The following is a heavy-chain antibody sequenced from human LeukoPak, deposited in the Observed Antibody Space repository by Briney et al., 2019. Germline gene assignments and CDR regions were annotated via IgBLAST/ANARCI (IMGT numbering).Heavy chain of an antibody. V-gene: IGHV3-53*01. D-gene: IGHD2-15*01. CDR3: ARGVAPCYYYYMDV. J-gene: IGHJ6*03. CDR2: IYSGGST. Sequence: GGSLRLSCAASGFTVSSNYMSWVRQAPGKGLEWVSVIYSGGSTYYADSVKGRFTISRDNSKNTLYLQMNSLRAEDTAVYYCARGVAPCYYYYMDVWGKGTTVTVSS. CDR1: GFTVSSNY.